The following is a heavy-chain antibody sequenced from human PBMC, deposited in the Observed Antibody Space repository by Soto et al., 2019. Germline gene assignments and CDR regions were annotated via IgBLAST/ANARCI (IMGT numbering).Heavy chain of an antibody. CDR1: GFTFSSYA. V-gene: IGHV3-30-3*01. D-gene: IGHD3-22*01. CDR3: AREWYYYDSSGYYYRTIFYYYGMDV. J-gene: IGHJ6*02. CDR2: ISYDGSNK. Sequence: GGSLRLSCAASGFTFSSYAMHGVRQAPGKGLEWVAVISYDGSNKYYADSVKGRFTISRDSSKNTMYLQMNSLRAEDTDVYYCAREWYYYDSSGYYYRTIFYYYGMDVWGQGTTVTVSS.